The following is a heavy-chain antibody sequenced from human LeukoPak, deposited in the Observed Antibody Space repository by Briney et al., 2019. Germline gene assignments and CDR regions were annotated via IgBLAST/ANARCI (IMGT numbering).Heavy chain of an antibody. Sequence: GGSLRLSCAASGFTFSSYAMSWVCQAPGKGLEWVSAISGSGGSTYYADSVKGRFTISRDNSKNTLYLQMNSLRAEDTAVFYCAKTSGWPYYFDYWGQGTLVTVSS. J-gene: IGHJ4*02. CDR2: ISGSGGST. CDR1: GFTFSSYA. D-gene: IGHD6-19*01. V-gene: IGHV3-23*01. CDR3: AKTSGWPYYFDY.